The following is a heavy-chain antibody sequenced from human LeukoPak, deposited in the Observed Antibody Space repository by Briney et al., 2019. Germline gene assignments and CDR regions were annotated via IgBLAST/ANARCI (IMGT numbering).Heavy chain of an antibody. D-gene: IGHD2-2*01. CDR1: GGTFSSYA. CDR2: IIPIFGTA. Sequence: GSSVKVSCKASGGTFSSYAISWVRQAPGQGLEWMGGIIPIFGTANYAQKFQGRVTITTDESTSTAYMELSSLRSEDTAVYYCASPPKGYCSSTSCYGYDYYYMDVWGKGTTVTVSS. J-gene: IGHJ6*03. V-gene: IGHV1-69*05. CDR3: ASPPKGYCSSTSCYGYDYYYMDV.